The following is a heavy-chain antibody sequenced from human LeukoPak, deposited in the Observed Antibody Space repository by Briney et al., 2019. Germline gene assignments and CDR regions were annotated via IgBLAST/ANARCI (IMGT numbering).Heavy chain of an antibody. CDR3: ARLRRRVLWFGSPPYFDY. CDR1: GGSISSYY. CDR2: IYYSGST. Sequence: SETLSLTCTVSGGSISSYYWSWIRQPPGKGLEWIGYIYYSGSTNYNPSLKSRVTISVDTSKNQFSLKLSSVTAADTAVYYCARLRRRVLWFGSPPYFDYWGQGTLVTVSS. J-gene: IGHJ4*02. D-gene: IGHD3-10*01. V-gene: IGHV4-59*01.